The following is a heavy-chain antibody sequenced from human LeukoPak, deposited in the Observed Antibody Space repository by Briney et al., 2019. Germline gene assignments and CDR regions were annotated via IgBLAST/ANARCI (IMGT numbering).Heavy chain of an antibody. CDR3: ARGSDILTGLSGPLNSLITPYYYYYMDV. J-gene: IGHJ6*03. CDR1: GGSISSGDYY. CDR2: IYYSGST. D-gene: IGHD3-9*01. Sequence: SETLSLTCTVSGGSISSGDYYWSWIRQPPGKGLEWIGYIYYSGSTYYNPSLKSRVTISVDTSKNQFSLKLSSVTAADTAVYYCARGSDILTGLSGPLNSLITPYYYYYMDVWGKGTTVTVSS. V-gene: IGHV4-30-4*08.